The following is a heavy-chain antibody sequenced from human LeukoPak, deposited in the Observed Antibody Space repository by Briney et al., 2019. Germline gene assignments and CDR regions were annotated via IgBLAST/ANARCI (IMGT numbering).Heavy chain of an antibody. J-gene: IGHJ6*02. CDR2: ISVSGSRA. CDR3: TKDHDGMHA. CDR1: GFTFSSNA. Sequence: GGSLRLSCAASGFTFSSNAMSWVRQAPGRGLEWVSVISVSGSRAYYADFVKGRFTVSRDNSKNTVLLQMNSLRVEDTAVYYCTKDHDGMHAWGQGTTVTVSS. V-gene: IGHV3-23*01.